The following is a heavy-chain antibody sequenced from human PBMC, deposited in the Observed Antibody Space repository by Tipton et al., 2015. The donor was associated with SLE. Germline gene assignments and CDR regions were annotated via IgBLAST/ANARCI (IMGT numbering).Heavy chain of an antibody. CDR1: GGSISSGGYY. V-gene: IGHV4-31*03. D-gene: IGHD7-27*01. CDR3: ARVPPDWGGDYYMDV. J-gene: IGHJ6*03. CDR2: IYYSGST. Sequence: TLSLTCTVSGGSISSGGYYWSWIRQHPGKGLGWIGYIYYSGSTYYNPSLKSRVTISVDTSKNQFSLKLSSVTAADTAVYYCARVPPDWGGDYYMDVCGKGTTVTVSS.